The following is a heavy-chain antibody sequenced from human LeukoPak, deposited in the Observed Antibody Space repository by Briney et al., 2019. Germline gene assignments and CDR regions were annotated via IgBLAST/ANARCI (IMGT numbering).Heavy chain of an antibody. CDR3: ARDRLPSLYYMDV. CDR1: RGTFSSYA. CDR2: IIPIFGTA. V-gene: IGHV1-69*13. Sequence: SVKVSCKASRGTFSSYAISWVRQAPGQGLEWMGGIIPIFGTANYAQKFQGRVTITADESTSTAYMELNSLRSEDTAVYYCARDRLPSLYYMDVWGKGTTVTISS. J-gene: IGHJ6*03. D-gene: IGHD5-18*01.